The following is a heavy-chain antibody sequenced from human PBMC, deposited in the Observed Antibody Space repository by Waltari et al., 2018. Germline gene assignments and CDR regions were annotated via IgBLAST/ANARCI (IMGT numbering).Heavy chain of an antibody. J-gene: IGHJ4*02. CDR2: INYDGSQK. D-gene: IGHD2-2*01. Sequence: EVQLVASGGGLVQPGASLRLSCGASVFPFSRYWMSWVRQIPGKGLEWVANINYDGSQKYYVDSVKGRFTIFRDNAKNSVYLQMNSLRVEDTAVYYCAKSRGFEYWGQGTLITVSS. V-gene: IGHV3-7*01. CDR3: AKSRGFEY. CDR1: VFPFSRYW.